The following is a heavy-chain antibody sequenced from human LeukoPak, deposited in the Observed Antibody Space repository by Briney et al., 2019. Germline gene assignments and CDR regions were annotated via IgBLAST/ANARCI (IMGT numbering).Heavy chain of an antibody. J-gene: IGHJ3*02. D-gene: IGHD3-22*01. CDR1: GYTLTELS. CDR2: FDPEDGET. CDR3: ATPARSGYYFGAFDI. Sequence: GASVKVSCKVSGYTLTELSMHWVRQAPGKGLEWMGGFDPEDGETIYAQKFQGRVTMTEDTSTDTAYMELSSLRSEDTAVYYCATPARSGYYFGAFDIWSQGTMVTVSS. V-gene: IGHV1-24*01.